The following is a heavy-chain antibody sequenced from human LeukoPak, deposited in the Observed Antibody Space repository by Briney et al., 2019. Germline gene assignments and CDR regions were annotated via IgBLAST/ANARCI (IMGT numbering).Heavy chain of an antibody. D-gene: IGHD6-19*01. CDR3: ARRTIYTGGWYFDF. Sequence: SETLSLTCTVSGGSISSYYWSWIRQPPGKGLEWIGYLYYNGSTNYNPSLKSRVTISVDTSKNQFSLTLSSVTAADTAVYYCARRTIYTGGWYFDFWGQGTLVTVSS. V-gene: IGHV4-59*08. CDR1: GGSISSYY. CDR2: LYYNGST. J-gene: IGHJ4*02.